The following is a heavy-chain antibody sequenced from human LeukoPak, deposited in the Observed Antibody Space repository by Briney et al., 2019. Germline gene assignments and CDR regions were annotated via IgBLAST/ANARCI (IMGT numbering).Heavy chain of an antibody. J-gene: IGHJ4*02. CDR1: GFTFSGYA. V-gene: IGHV3-23*01. Sequence: GGSLRLSCAASGFTFSGYAMSWVRQAPGKGLEWVSAISGSGGSTYYADSVKGRFTISRDNSKNTLYLQMNNLRAEDTAVYYCARENTYSGSYFKYYFDYWGQGTLVTVSS. CDR3: ARENTYSGSYFKYYFDY. CDR2: ISGSGGST. D-gene: IGHD1-26*01.